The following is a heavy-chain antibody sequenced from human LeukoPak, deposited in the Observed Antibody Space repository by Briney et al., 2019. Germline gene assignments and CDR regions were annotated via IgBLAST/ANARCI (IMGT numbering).Heavy chain of an antibody. Sequence: SETLSLTCAVYGGSFSGYYWSWIRQPPGKGLEWIGETNHSGSTNYNPSLKSRVTISVDTSKNQFSLKLSSVTAADTAVYYCAGTGATMIVVGGDYWGQGTLVTVSS. CDR3: AGTGATMIVVGGDY. J-gene: IGHJ4*02. CDR1: GGSFSGYY. V-gene: IGHV4-34*01. D-gene: IGHD3-22*01. CDR2: TNHSGST.